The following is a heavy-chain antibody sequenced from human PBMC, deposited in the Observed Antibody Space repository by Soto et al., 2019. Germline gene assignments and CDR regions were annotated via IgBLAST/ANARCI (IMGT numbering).Heavy chain of an antibody. D-gene: IGHD1-26*01. CDR3: AAHREGATYYFDY. CDR1: TFTFTSSA. J-gene: IGHJ4*02. V-gene: IGHV1-58*01. CDR2: IVVCSGNT. Sequence: QMQLVQSGPEVKKPGTSVKVSCKASTFTFTSSAVQWVRQARGQRLEWIGWIVVCSGNTKYAQNYQESVTITRDMSSGTAYLELSSLRSDETAVYYCAAHREGATYYFDYWGQGTLVTVSS.